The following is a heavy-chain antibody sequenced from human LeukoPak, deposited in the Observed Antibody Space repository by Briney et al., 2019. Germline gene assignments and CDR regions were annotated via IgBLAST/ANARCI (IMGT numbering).Heavy chain of an antibody. V-gene: IGHV3-23*01. CDR2: ITGNSVST. CDR1: GFTFSSCA. J-gene: IGHJ4*02. D-gene: IGHD2-15*01. Sequence: GGSLRLSCAASGFTFSSCAMSWVRQAPGKGLEWVSAITGNSVSTFYTNSVKGRFTISRDNSKNTLYLQMNSLRADDAALYYCAKGAVASCSGGSCYPFDCWGQGTLVTVSS. CDR3: AKGAVASCSGGSCYPFDC.